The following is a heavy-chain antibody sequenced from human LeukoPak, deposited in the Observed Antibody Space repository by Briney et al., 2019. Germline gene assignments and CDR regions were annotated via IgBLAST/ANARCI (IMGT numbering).Heavy chain of an antibody. CDR3: ARRSFGDYDFWSGYSPDWFDP. CDR2: INHGGST. CDR1: GGSFSGYY. J-gene: IGHJ5*02. V-gene: IGHV4-34*01. D-gene: IGHD3-3*01. Sequence: SETLSLTCAVYGGSFSGYYWSWIRQPPGKGLEWIGEINHGGSTNYNPSLKSRVTISVDTSKNQFSLKLSSVTAADTAVYYCARRSFGDYDFWSGYSPDWFDPWGQGTLVTVSS.